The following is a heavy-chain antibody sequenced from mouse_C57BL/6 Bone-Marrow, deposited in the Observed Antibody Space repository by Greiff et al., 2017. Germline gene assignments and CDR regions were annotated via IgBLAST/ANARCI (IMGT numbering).Heavy chain of an antibody. CDR3: TGEWLLPWCAY. CDR1: GFTFSNYW. J-gene: IGHJ3*01. V-gene: IGHV6-3*01. D-gene: IGHD2-3*01. CDR2: IRLKSDNYAT. Sequence: EVQLVESGGGLVQPGGSMKLSCVASGFTFSNYWMNWVRQSPEKGLEWVAQIRLKSDNYATHYAESVKGRFTISRDDSKSSVYLQMNNLRAEDTGIYYCTGEWLLPWCAYWGKGTLVTVSA.